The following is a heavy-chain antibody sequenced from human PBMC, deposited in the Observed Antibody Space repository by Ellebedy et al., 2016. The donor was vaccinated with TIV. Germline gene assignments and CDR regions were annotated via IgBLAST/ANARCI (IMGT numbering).Heavy chain of an antibody. CDR2: ITADGGST. CDR1: GLTFTTYA. V-gene: IGHV3-64D*06. D-gene: IGHD3-16*01. J-gene: IGHJ4*02. Sequence: PGGSLRLSCSPSGLTFTTYAMHWVRQAPGKGLEYVSAITADGGSTYYADSVKGRFTISRDNSKHTLYLQISSLRAEDTAMYYCVKAWGDWGQGALVTVSS. CDR3: VKAWGD.